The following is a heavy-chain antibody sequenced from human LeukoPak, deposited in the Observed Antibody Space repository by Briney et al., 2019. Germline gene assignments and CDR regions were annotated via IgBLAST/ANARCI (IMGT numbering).Heavy chain of an antibody. V-gene: IGHV3-23*01. CDR1: GFTCGGCG. CDR3: GKGNTASRPGFVD. CDR2: ISGSGSRT. D-gene: IGHD5-18*01. Sequence: GGSLRLSCAASGFTCGGCGMTWVRQAPGQGLEWVSSISGSGSRTYYANSVKGRFTISRDNSLNTLHLQMNSLRAEDTAFYYCGKGNTASRPGFVDWGQGTLVTVSS. J-gene: IGHJ4*02.